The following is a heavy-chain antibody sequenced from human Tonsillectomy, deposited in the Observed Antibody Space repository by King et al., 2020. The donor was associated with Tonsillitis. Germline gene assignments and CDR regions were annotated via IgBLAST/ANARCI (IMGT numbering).Heavy chain of an antibody. Sequence: VQLQQWGAGLLKPSETLSLTCAVYGGSFGGYYWSWIRQPPGKGLEWIGEINHSGSTNYNPSLKSRVTISVDTSKNQFSLKLSSVTAADTAVYYCARGGIAAAGDYYYYYGMDVWGQGTTVTVSS. CDR3: ARGGIAAAGDYYYYYGMDV. CDR2: INHSGST. J-gene: IGHJ6*02. CDR1: GGSFGGYY. D-gene: IGHD6-13*01. V-gene: IGHV4-34*01.